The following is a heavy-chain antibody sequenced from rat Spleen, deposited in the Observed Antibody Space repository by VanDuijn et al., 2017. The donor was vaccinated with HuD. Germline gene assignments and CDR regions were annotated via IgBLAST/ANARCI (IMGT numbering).Heavy chain of an antibody. CDR2: ISSGGGNT. CDR1: GFAFSDHY. D-gene: IGHD1-4*01. Sequence: EVQLVESDGGLVQPGRSLKLSCAASGFAFSDHYVAWVRQGPTKGLEWVATISSGGGNTYYRDSVKGRFTISRDNAKNTLYLEMDSLRSEDTATYYCARETGYNSYLDYWGQGVMVTVSS. J-gene: IGHJ2*01. V-gene: IGHV5-25*01. CDR3: ARETGYNSYLDY.